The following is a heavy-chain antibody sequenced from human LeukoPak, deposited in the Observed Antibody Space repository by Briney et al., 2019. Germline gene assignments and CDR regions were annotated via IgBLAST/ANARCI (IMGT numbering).Heavy chain of an antibody. D-gene: IGHD3-22*01. V-gene: IGHV3-20*04. Sequence: GGSLRLSCAASGFTFDDYGMSWVRQAPGKGLEWVSGINWNGGSTGYADSVKGRFTISRDNAKNSLYLQMNSLRAEDTALYYCARSHRYDSSGRLDYWGQGTLVTVSS. CDR2: INWNGGST. CDR3: ARSHRYDSSGRLDY. J-gene: IGHJ4*02. CDR1: GFTFDDYG.